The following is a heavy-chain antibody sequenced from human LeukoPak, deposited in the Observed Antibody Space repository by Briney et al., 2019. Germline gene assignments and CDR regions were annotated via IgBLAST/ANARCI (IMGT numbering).Heavy chain of an antibody. CDR3: ARGRSYGDYVIDY. J-gene: IGHJ4*02. V-gene: IGHV4-39*07. Sequence: PSETLSLTCTVSGGSISSSSYYWGWVRQPPGRGVEWIGSIYYSGSTYYNPSLKSRVTISVDTSKNQFSLKLSSVTAADTAVYYCARGRSYGDYVIDYWGQGTLVTVSS. D-gene: IGHD4-17*01. CDR2: IYYSGST. CDR1: GGSISSSSYY.